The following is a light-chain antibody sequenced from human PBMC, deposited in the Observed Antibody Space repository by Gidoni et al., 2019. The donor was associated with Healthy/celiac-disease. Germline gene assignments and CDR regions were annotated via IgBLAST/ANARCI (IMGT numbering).Light chain of an antibody. CDR1: QRISSY. CDR3: QQSYSTPYT. Sequence: DSQRTQSPSSLSASVGDRFTITARASQRISSYLNWYQQKPGKAPKLLIYAASSLQSGVPSRFRVRGSGTAFTLTISSLQPEDFATYYCQQSYSTPYTFGQGPKLEIK. CDR2: AAS. J-gene: IGKJ2*01. V-gene: IGKV1-39*01.